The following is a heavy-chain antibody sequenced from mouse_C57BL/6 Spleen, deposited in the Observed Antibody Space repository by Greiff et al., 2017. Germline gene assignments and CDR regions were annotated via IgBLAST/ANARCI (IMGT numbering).Heavy chain of an antibody. CDR2: ISGGGGNT. J-gene: IGHJ3*01. Sequence: EVNLVESGGGLVKPGGSLKLSCAASGFTFSSYTMSWVRQTPEKRLEWVATISGGGGNTYYPDSVKGRFTISRDNAKNTLYLQMSSLRSEDTALYYCARQGYDYDVGWFAYWGQGTLVTVSA. D-gene: IGHD2-4*01. CDR3: ARQGYDYDVGWFAY. CDR1: GFTFSSYT. V-gene: IGHV5-9*01.